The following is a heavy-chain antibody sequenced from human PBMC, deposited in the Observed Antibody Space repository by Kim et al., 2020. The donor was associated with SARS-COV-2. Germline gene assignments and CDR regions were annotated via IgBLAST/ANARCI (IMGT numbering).Heavy chain of an antibody. D-gene: IGHD2-8*01. CDR1: GFTFSSYA. CDR3: ARGRPSPIVLMVYAYFDY. CDR2: ISYDGSNK. V-gene: IGHV3-30-3*01. Sequence: GGSLRLSCAASGFTFSSYAMHWVRQAPGKGLEWVAVISYDGSNKYYADSVKGRFTISRDNSKNTLYLQMNSLRAEDTAVYYCARGRPSPIVLMVYAYFDYWGQGTLVTVSS. J-gene: IGHJ4*02.